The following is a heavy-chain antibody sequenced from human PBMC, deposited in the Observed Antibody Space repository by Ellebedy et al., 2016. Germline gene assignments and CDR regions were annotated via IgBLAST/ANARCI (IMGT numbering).Heavy chain of an antibody. CDR2: INPNGGST. V-gene: IGHV1-46*01. CDR3: ARGGGSGKNDAFDI. CDR1: GYAFTSYY. J-gene: IGHJ3*02. D-gene: IGHD3-10*01. Sequence: ASVKVSCKASGYAFTSYYMHWVRQAPGQGLEWMGIINPNGGSTSYAQKFQGRVTMTRDTSTSTAYMELRSLRSDDTAVYYCARGGGSGKNDAFDIWGQGTMVTVSS.